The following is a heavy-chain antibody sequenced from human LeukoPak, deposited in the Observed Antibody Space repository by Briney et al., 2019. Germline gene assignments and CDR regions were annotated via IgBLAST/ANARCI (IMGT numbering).Heavy chain of an antibody. CDR1: GGSFSGYY. D-gene: IGHD2/OR15-2a*01. Sequence: SETLSLTCAVYGGSFSGYYWSWIRQPPGKGLEWIGEINHSGSTNYNPSLKSRVTISVDTSKNQFSLKLSSVTAADTAVYYCARGTLLVYWGQGTLVTVSS. V-gene: IGHV4-34*01. CDR2: INHSGST. J-gene: IGHJ4*02. CDR3: ARGTLLVY.